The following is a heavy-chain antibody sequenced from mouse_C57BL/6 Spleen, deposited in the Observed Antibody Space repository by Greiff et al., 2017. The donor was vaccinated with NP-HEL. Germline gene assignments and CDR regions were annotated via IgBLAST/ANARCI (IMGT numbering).Heavy chain of an antibody. CDR1: GFTFSSYA. J-gene: IGHJ2*01. CDR2: ISDGGSYT. Sequence: EVKVVESGGGLVKPGGSLKLSCAASGFTFSSYAMSWVRQTPEKRLEWVATISDGGSYTYYPDNVKGRFTISRDNAKNNLYLQMSHLKSEDTAMYYCARDRADSSGYVPYYFDYWGQGTTLTVSS. CDR3: ARDRADSSGYVPYYFDY. V-gene: IGHV5-4*01. D-gene: IGHD3-2*02.